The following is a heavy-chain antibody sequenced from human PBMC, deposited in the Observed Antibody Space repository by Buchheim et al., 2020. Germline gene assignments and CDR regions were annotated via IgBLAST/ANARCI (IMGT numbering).Heavy chain of an antibody. V-gene: IGHV3-30*18. J-gene: IGHJ4*02. CDR2: ISYDGSNK. Sequence: QVQLVESGGGVVQPGRSLRLSCAASGFTFSSYGMHWVRQAPGKGLEWVAVISYDGSNKYYADSVKGRFTISKDNSKNTRYLQMNSLRAEDTAVYYCAKGSSGWYRTNGYFDYWGQGTL. CDR3: AKGSSGWYRTNGYFDY. D-gene: IGHD6-19*01. CDR1: GFTFSSYG.